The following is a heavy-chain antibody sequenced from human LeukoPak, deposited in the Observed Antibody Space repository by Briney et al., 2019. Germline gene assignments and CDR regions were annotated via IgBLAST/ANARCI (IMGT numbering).Heavy chain of an antibody. Sequence: SETLSLTCTVSGGSITSEDNYWSWIRQPQGKGLEWIGYIYYSGSTNYNPSLKSRVTISVDTSKNQFSLKLSSVTAADTAVYYCARAPGDADYWGQGTLVTVSS. V-gene: IGHV4-61*08. D-gene: IGHD1-26*01. CDR1: GGSITSEDNY. CDR3: ARAPGDADY. J-gene: IGHJ4*02. CDR2: IYYSGST.